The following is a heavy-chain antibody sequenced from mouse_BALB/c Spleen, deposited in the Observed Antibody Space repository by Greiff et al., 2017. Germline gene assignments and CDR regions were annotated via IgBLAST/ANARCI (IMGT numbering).Heavy chain of an antibody. CDR3: TIPSTMITRVFAY. V-gene: IGHV1S16*01. J-gene: IGHJ3*01. D-gene: IGHD2-4*01. CDR1: GYTFTSYW. Sequence: QVQLQQPGAELVKPGASVKLSCTASGYTFTSYWMHWVKLMPGQGFEWIGEINPSNGGTNYNEKFKRKATLTVDKSSSTAYMQLSIQTYEDSEVYFYTIPSTMITRVFAYWGQGTLVTVSA. CDR2: INPSNGGT.